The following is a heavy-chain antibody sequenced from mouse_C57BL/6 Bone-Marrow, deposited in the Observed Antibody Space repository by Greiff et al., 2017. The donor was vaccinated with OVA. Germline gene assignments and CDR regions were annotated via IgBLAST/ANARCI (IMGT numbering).Heavy chain of an antibody. Sequence: QVQLQQPGAELVKPGASVKLSCKASCYTFTSYWMHWVKQRPGQGLEWIGMIHPNSGSTNYNEKFKSKATLTVDKSSSTAYMQLSSLTSEDSAVYYCARSRVGTVVARYFDVWGTGTTVTVSS. J-gene: IGHJ1*03. CDR3: ARSRVGTVVARYFDV. D-gene: IGHD1-1*01. CDR1: CYTFTSYW. V-gene: IGHV1-64*01. CDR2: IHPNSGST.